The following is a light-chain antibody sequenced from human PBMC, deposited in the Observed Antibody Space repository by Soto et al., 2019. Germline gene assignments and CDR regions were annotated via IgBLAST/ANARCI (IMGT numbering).Light chain of an antibody. CDR2: KIS. CDR1: QSLVHRDGNTY. V-gene: IGKV2-24*01. J-gene: IGKJ2*01. Sequence: DIVMTQTPLSSPVALGQPASISCRSSQSLVHRDGNTYLSWLQQRPGQHPRHLIYKISSRFSGVPDRFSGSGAGTDFTLILSRVEAEDVGVYYCMQATQFPYTFGQGTKLEIK. CDR3: MQATQFPYT.